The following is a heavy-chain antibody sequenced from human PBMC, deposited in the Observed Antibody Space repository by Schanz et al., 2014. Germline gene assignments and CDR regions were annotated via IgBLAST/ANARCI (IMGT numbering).Heavy chain of an antibody. CDR2: IIPILGIT. V-gene: IGHV1-69*04. CDR1: GYTFNNHG. J-gene: IGHJ3*02. Sequence: QVQLVQSGGEVKKPGASATVSCKASGYTFNNHGISWVRQAPGQGLEWMGRIIPILGITNVAQTFQDRVTITADKSTSTAYMELSRLRSEDTAVYYCARGLGDERWLDLNEAFDIWGQGTIVTVSS. D-gene: IGHD6-19*01. CDR3: ARGLGDERWLDLNEAFDI.